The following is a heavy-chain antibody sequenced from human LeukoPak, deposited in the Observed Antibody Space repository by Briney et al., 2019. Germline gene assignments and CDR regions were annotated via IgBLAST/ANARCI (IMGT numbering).Heavy chain of an antibody. D-gene: IGHD4-17*01. CDR2: IYSGSST. J-gene: IGHJ5*02. CDR3: AKDRPYGDYGEFDP. Sequence: PGGSLRLSCAASGFTVSSNYMSWVRQAPGKGLEWVSVIYSGSSTYYADSVKGRFTISRDNSKNTLYLQMNSLRAEDTAVYYCAKDRPYGDYGEFDPWGQGTLVTVSS. V-gene: IGHV3-66*01. CDR1: GFTVSSNY.